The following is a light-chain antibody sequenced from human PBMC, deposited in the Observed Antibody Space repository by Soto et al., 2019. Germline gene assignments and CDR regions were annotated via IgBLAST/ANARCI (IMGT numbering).Light chain of an antibody. J-gene: IGLJ1*01. Sequence: QSVLTQPPSASGTPGQRVTISCSGSSSNIGSNTVNWYQQLPGTAPKLLIYSNNQRPSGVPDRFSGSKSGTSASLAISGHQSEDEADYYCAACDDSLNGLYVFVTGTKVAVL. CDR2: SNN. CDR3: AACDDSLNGLYV. V-gene: IGLV1-44*01. CDR1: SSNIGSNT.